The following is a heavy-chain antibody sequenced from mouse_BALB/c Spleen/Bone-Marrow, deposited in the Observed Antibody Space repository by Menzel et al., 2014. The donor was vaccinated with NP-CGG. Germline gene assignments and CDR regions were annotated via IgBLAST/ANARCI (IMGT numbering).Heavy chain of an antibody. V-gene: IGHV2-9*02. CDR1: GFSLTSYG. CDR3: ARALYYYGSSYYTMDY. J-gene: IGHJ4*01. Sequence: VKLMESGPGLVAPSQSPSIACTVSGFSLTSYGVHWVRQPPGKGLEWLGAIWAGGSTDYNSALMSRLSISKDNSKSQVFLKMNSLQTDDTAMYYCARALYYYGSSYYTMDYWGQGTSVIVSS. CDR2: IWAGGST. D-gene: IGHD1-1*01.